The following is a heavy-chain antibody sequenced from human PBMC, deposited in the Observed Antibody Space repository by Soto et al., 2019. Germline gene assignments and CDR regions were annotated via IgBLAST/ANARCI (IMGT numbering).Heavy chain of an antibody. D-gene: IGHD3-10*01. CDR2: IYYSGST. Sequence: PSETLSLTCTVSGGSISSGSYYWGWIRQPPGKGLEWIASIYYSGSTYYKPSLKSRVTIFVDTSKNQFSLKLSSVTAADTALYYCARQGYYGSGSYYKFRWFDPWGQGTLVT. V-gene: IGHV4-39*01. J-gene: IGHJ5*02. CDR3: ARQGYYGSGSYYKFRWFDP. CDR1: GGSISSGSYY.